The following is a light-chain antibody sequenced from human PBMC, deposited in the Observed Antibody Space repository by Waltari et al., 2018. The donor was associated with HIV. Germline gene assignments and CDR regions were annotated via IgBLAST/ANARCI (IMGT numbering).Light chain of an antibody. J-gene: IGLJ2*01. Sequence: SYVLTQPPSVSVAPGQTARLTCGGNSVGSKSVHWYQQKSGQAPVLVVYDDSDRPSGIPERFSGSNSGNTATLTISRVEDGDEADYYCQVCVDNSVIFAGGTRLTVL. CDR2: DDS. CDR3: QVCVDNSVI. CDR1: SVGSKS. V-gene: IGLV3-21*02.